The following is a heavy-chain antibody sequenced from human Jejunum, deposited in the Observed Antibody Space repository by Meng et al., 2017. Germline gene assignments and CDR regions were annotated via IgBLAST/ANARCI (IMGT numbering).Heavy chain of an antibody. J-gene: IGHJ3*02. CDR3: ARDPGYGCFDI. CDR2: INQDESEK. Sequence: GESLKISCAASGFPFSSYWMSWVRQSPGRGLELVANINQDESEKSYVDSVKGRFTISRDNAKNSFYLQMNTLRAGDTALYYCARDPGYGCFDIWGQG. CDR1: GFPFSSYW. D-gene: IGHD5-18*01. V-gene: IGHV3-7*01.